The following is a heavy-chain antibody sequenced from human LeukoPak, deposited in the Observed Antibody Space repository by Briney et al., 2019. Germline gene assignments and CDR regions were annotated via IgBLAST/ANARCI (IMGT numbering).Heavy chain of an antibody. D-gene: IGHD1-26*01. V-gene: IGHV4-4*09. CDR2: IYTSGST. Sequence: PSETLSLTCTVSGGSISSYYWSWIRQPPGKGLEWIGYIYTSGSTNYSPSLKSRVTISVDTSKDQFSLKLSSVTAADTAVYYCARQIRSFYYYYMDVWGKGTTVTVSS. CDR3: ARQIRSFYYYYMDV. J-gene: IGHJ6*03. CDR1: GGSISSYY.